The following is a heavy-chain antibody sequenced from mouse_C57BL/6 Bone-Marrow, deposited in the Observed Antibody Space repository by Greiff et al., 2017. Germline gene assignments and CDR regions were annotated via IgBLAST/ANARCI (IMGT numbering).Heavy chain of an antibody. CDR3: ARVGFSWFAY. Sequence: VKLQQPGAELVKPGASVKLSCKASGYTFTSYWMHWVKQRPGQGLEWIGMIHPNSGSTNYNEKFKSKATLTVDKSSSTAYMQLSSLTSEDSAVYYCARVGFSWFAYWGQGTLVTVSA. CDR2: IHPNSGST. D-gene: IGHD1-1*02. V-gene: IGHV1-64*01. CDR1: GYTFTSYW. J-gene: IGHJ3*01.